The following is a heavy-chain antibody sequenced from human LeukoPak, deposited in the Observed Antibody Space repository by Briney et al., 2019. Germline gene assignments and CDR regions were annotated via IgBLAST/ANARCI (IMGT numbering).Heavy chain of an antibody. CDR2: IYTSGST. Sequence: SETLSLTCTVSGGSISSYYWSWIRQPPGKGLEWIGYIYTSGSTNYNPSLKSRVTISVDTSKNQFSLKLSSVTAADTAVYYCARRSPTGTTLDYWGQGTLVTVSS. D-gene: IGHD1-7*01. V-gene: IGHV4-4*09. CDR1: GGSISSYY. J-gene: IGHJ4*02. CDR3: ARRSPTGTTLDY.